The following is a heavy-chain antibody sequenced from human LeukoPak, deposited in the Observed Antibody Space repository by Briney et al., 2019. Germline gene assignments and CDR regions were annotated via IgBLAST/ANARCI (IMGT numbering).Heavy chain of an antibody. V-gene: IGHV3-48*03. Sequence: PGGSLRLSCAASGFTFSSYEMNWVRQAPGKGLEWVSYISSSGSTIYYADSVKGRFTTSRDNAKNSLYLQMNSLRAEDTAVYYCARDRDGYKCVFDYWGQGTLVTVSS. CDR2: ISSSGSTI. D-gene: IGHD5-24*01. CDR1: GFTFSSYE. CDR3: ARDRDGYKCVFDY. J-gene: IGHJ4*02.